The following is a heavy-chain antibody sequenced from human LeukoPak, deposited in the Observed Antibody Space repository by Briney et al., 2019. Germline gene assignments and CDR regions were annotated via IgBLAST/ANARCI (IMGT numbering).Heavy chain of an antibody. D-gene: IGHD5-24*01. CDR2: INTDGSST. CDR1: GFTFSSYW. J-gene: IGHJ5*02. V-gene: IGHV3-74*01. Sequence: GGSLRLSCAASGFTFSSYWMHWVRQAPGKGLVWVSRINTDGSSTSYADSVKGRFTISRDNAKNSLYLQMNSLRAEDMAVYYCTRDAGSRDWLDPWGQGTLVTVSS. CDR3: TRDAGSRDWLDP.